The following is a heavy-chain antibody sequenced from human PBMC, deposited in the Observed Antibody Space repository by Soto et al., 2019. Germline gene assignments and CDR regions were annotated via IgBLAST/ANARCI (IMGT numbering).Heavy chain of an antibody. CDR2: IYYSGIT. V-gene: IGHV4-59*01. CDR3: ARAGDGFSYGTIDY. J-gene: IGHJ4*02. CDR1: GGSISSYY. D-gene: IGHD5-18*01. Sequence: QVQLQESGPGLVKPSETLSLTCTVSGGSISSYYWSWLRQSPGKGLEWIGYIYYSGITSYNPSLKSRVTISVDTSKNQFYLTLTSVTAADTAVYYCARAGDGFSYGTIDYWGQGTLVTVSS.